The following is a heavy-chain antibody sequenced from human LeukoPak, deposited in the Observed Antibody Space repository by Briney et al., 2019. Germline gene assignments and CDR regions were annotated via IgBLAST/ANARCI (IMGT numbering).Heavy chain of an antibody. V-gene: IGHV3-9*01. CDR2: ISWNSGSI. D-gene: IGHD6-13*01. CDR1: GFTFDDYA. Sequence: GGSLRLSCAASGFTFDDYAMHWVRQAPGKGLEWVSGISWNSGSIGYADSVKGRFTISRDNAKNSLYLQMNSLRAEDTALYYCAKDRRGIAAAGREFAFDIWGQGTMVTVSS. CDR3: AKDRRGIAAAGREFAFDI. J-gene: IGHJ3*02.